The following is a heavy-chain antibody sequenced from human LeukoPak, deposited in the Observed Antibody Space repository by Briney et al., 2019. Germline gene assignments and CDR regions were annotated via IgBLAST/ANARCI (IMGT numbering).Heavy chain of an antibody. J-gene: IGHJ5*02. CDR1: GGTFSSYA. CDR2: IIPIFGTA. V-gene: IGHV1-69*05. D-gene: IGHD2-2*02. Sequence: ASVKVSCKASGGTFSSYAISWVRQAPGQGLEWMGGIIPIFGTANYAQKFQGRVTITTDESTSTAYMELSSLRSEDTAVYYCARGKLGYCSSTSCYRAEWFDPWGQGTLVTVSS. CDR3: ARGKLGYCSSTSCYRAEWFDP.